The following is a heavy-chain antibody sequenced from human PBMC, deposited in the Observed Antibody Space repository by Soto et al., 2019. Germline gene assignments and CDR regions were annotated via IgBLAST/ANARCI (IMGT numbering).Heavy chain of an antibody. Sequence: GGSLRLSCAASGFTFSSYGMHWVRQAPGKGLEWVAAISGSGGSTYYADSVKGRLTISRDNSKNTLYLQMNSLRAEDTAVYYCAKAIPYYDFWSGYPNYYFDYWGQGTLVTVSS. CDR3: AKAIPYYDFWSGYPNYYFDY. CDR2: ISGSGGST. V-gene: IGHV3-23*01. CDR1: GFTFSSYG. D-gene: IGHD3-3*01. J-gene: IGHJ4*01.